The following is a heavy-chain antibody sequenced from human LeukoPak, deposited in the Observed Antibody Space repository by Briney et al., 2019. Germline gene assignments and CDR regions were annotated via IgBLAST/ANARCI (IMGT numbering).Heavy chain of an antibody. CDR3: AREVGGAFNY. CDR1: GFTLSNAW. V-gene: IGHV3-11*04. D-gene: IGHD2-15*01. Sequence: PGGSLRLSCAASGFTLSNAWMSWVRQAPGKGLEWVSYISSSGSTIYYADSVKGRFTISRDNAKNSLYLQMNSLRAEDTAVYYGAREVGGAFNYWGQGTLVTVSS. J-gene: IGHJ4*02. CDR2: ISSSGSTI.